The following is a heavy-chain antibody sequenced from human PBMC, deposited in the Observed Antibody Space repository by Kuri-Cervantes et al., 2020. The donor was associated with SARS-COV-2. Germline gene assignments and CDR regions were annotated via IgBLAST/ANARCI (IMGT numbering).Heavy chain of an antibody. V-gene: IGHV3-7*01. Sequence: GGFLRLSSAATGFTFSSYWMSWVRQAPGKGLEWVANIKQDGSEKYYVDSVKGRFTISRDNAKNSLYLQMNSLRTEDTAVYYCARDILVLGNNWFDPWGQGTLVTVSS. CDR2: IKQDGSEK. CDR3: ARDILVLGNNWFDP. J-gene: IGHJ5*02. D-gene: IGHD2-2*01. CDR1: GFTFSSYW.